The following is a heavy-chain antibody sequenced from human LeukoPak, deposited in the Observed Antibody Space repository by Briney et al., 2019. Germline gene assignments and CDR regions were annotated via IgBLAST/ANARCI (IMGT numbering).Heavy chain of an antibody. J-gene: IGHJ4*02. D-gene: IGHD3-22*01. CDR2: IIPMFGTA. Sequence: SVKVSCKASGGTFSSYAISWVRQAPGQGLECMGRIIPMFGTANYAQKFQGRVTITTDESTSTAYMELSSLRSEDTAVYYCARDISTYYYDSSGYYPTEYWGQGTLVTVSS. V-gene: IGHV1-69*05. CDR1: GGTFSSYA. CDR3: ARDISTYYYDSSGYYPTEY.